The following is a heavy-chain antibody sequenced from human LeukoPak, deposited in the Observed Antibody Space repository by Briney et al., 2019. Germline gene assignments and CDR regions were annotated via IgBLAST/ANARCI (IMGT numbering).Heavy chain of an antibody. CDR3: STEKRSNTAYDY. J-gene: IGHJ4*02. CDR2: ISGSGGNT. CDR1: GFTFSTYV. D-gene: IGHD2/OR15-2a*01. Sequence: PGGSLRLTCAASGFTFSTYVMSWVRQAPGKGLGWVSDISGSGGNTHYADSVKGRFTISRDNSKNTLYLQMNSLRAEDTALYYCSTEKRSNTAYDYWGQGNPVHVSS. V-gene: IGHV3-23*01.